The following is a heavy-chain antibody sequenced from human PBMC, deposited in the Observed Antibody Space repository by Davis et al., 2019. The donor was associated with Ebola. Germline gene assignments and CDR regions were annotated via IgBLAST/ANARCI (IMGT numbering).Heavy chain of an antibody. CDR3: ARDYVY. D-gene: IGHD1-14*01. J-gene: IGHJ4*02. CDR2: IYYSGST. CDR1: GGSISSYY. V-gene: IGHV4-59*12. Sequence: MPSETLSLTCTVSGGSISSYYWSWIRQPPGKGLEWIGYIYYSGSTNYNPSLKSRVTISVDTSKNQFSLRLKSVTAADTAMYYCARDYVYWGQGILVTVSS.